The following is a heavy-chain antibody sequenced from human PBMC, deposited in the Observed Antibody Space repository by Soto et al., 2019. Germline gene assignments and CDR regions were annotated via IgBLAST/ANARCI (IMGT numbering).Heavy chain of an antibody. Sequence: GGSLRLSCAASGFTFSEYYMSWIRQAPGKGLEWVSAISSNGGSTYYANSVKGRFTISRDNSKNTLYLQMGSLRAEDMAVYYCARGFGWLDYWGQGTLVTVSS. CDR3: ARGFGWLDY. CDR1: GFTFSEYY. J-gene: IGHJ4*02. V-gene: IGHV3-64*01. D-gene: IGHD6-19*01. CDR2: ISSNGGST.